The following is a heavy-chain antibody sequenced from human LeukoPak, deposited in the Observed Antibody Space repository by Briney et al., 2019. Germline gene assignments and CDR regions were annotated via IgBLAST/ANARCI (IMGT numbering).Heavy chain of an antibody. J-gene: IGHJ4*02. CDR3: ARDQSYGVYDY. D-gene: IGHD2-8*01. CDR2: IYYSGST. Sequence: SQTLSLTCTVSGCSISSGDYYWSWIRQPPGKGLEWIGYIYYSGSTYYNPSLKSRVTISVDTSKNQFSLKLSSVTAADTAVYYCARDQSYGVYDYWGQGTLVTVSS. CDR1: GCSISSGDYY. V-gene: IGHV4-30-4*08.